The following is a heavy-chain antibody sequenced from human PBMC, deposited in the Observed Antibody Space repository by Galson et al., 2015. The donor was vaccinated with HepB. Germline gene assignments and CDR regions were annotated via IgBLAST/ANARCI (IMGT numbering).Heavy chain of an antibody. CDR2: IWYDGSNK. CDR3: ARDRSEGCSGGSCYLFDY. Sequence: SLRLSCAASGFTFSSYGMHWVRQAPGKRLEWVAVIWYDGSNKYYADSVKGRFTISRDNSKNTLYLQMNSLRAEDTAVYYCARDRSEGCSGGSCYLFDYWGQGNLVTVSS. CDR1: GFTFSSYG. J-gene: IGHJ4*02. V-gene: IGHV3-33*01. D-gene: IGHD2-15*01.